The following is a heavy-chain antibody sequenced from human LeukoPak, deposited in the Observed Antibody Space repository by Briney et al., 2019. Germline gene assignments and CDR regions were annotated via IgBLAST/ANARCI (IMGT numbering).Heavy chain of an antibody. Sequence: GGALRHTCAASGYTFSNYWMHWVRQGPGKGVGWVSSIKSDGSSIMCAHSVRRRFTISRDNALNMLFLQMNGLRAEDTAVYYCAIDLDYGDRSKFDLWGQGTLVTVSS. V-gene: IGHV3-74*03. CDR3: AIDLDYGDRSKFDL. CDR2: IKSDGSSI. D-gene: IGHD2-21*01. J-gene: IGHJ5*02. CDR1: GYTFSNYW.